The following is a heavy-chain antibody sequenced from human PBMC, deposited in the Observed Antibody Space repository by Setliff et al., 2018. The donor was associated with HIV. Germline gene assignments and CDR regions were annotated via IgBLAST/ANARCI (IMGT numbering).Heavy chain of an antibody. J-gene: IGHJ4*02. CDR3: ARDLGPNRVIASRPPLPNFDY. V-gene: IGHV1-46*04. D-gene: IGHD6-6*01. CDR1: GYTFISYY. Sequence: ASVKVSCKASGYTFISYYMHWVRQAPGHGLEWMGIINPSGGGASYAQKLQGRVTMTRDTSTNTVYMELSSLTFEDTAVYFCARDLGPNRVIASRPPLPNFDYWGQGTLVTVSS. CDR2: INPSGGGA.